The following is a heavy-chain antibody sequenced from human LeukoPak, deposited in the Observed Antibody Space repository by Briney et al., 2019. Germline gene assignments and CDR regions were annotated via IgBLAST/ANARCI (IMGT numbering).Heavy chain of an antibody. CDR1: GFTFSNYW. D-gene: IGHD6-13*01. CDR2: INTDGSTT. V-gene: IGHV3-74*01. J-gene: IGHJ4*02. Sequence: GGSLRLSCAASGFTFSNYWMHLVRQAPGRGLVWVSRINTDGSTTTYADSVKGRFTISRDNAKNTLYLQMNSLRAEDTAVYYCTRRAEDGTNRFDSWGQGALVTVSS. CDR3: TRRAEDGTNRFDS.